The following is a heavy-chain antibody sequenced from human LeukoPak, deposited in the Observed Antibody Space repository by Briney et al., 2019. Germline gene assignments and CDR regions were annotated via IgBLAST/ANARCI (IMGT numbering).Heavy chain of an antibody. CDR3: AREQKTGDPLGY. J-gene: IGHJ4*02. Sequence: ASVKVSCKASGYTFTGYYIHWVRQAPGQGLEWMGWINPNSGGTNYAQKFQGRVTMTRDTSISTAYMELSRLRSDDTAVYYCAREQKTGDPLGYWGQGTLVTVSS. D-gene: IGHD7-27*01. CDR1: GYTFTGYY. V-gene: IGHV1-2*02. CDR2: INPNSGGT.